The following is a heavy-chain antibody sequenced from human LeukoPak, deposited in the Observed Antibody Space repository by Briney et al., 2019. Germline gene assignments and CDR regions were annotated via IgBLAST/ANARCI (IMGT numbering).Heavy chain of an antibody. V-gene: IGHV1-18*01. CDR1: GYTFTSYG. J-gene: IGHJ6*03. CDR3: ARDRGIRVGATIDYYYYMDV. D-gene: IGHD1-26*01. CDR2: ISAYNGNT. Sequence: ASVKVSCKASGYTFTSYGISWVRQAPGQGLEWMGWISAYNGNTNYAQKLQGRVTMTTDTSTSTAYMELRSLRSDDTAVYYCARDRGIRVGATIDYYYYMDVWGKGTTVTISS.